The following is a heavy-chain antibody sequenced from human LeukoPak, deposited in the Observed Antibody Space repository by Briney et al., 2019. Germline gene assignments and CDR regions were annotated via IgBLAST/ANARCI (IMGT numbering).Heavy chain of an antibody. CDR2: ISYDGSNK. V-gene: IGHV3-30-3*01. CDR1: GFTFSSYA. J-gene: IGHJ4*02. D-gene: IGHD6-13*01. Sequence: GRSLRLSCAASGFTFSSYAMHWVRQAPGKGLEWVAVISYDGSNKYYADSVKGRFTISRDNSKNTLYLQMNSLRAEDTAVYYCAGGPSIAAAFDYWGQGTLVTVSS. CDR3: AGGPSIAAAFDY.